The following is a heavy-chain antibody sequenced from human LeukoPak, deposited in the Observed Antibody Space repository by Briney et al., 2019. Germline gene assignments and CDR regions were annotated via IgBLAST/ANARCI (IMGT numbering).Heavy chain of an antibody. CDR1: RFTFDDYA. CDR2: ISWNSGSI. CDR3: AKDTAPTSLGYGMDV. J-gene: IGHJ6*02. Sequence: GRSLRLSCAASRFTFDDYAMHWVRQAPGKGLEWVSGISWNSGSIGYADSVKGRFTISRDNAKNSLYLQMNSLRAEDTALYYCAKDTAPTSLGYGMDVWGQGTTVTVSS. V-gene: IGHV3-9*01.